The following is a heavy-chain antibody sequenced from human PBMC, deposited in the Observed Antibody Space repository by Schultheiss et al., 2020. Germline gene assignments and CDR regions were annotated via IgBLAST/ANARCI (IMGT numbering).Heavy chain of an antibody. V-gene: IGHV3-48*01. J-gene: IGHJ6*02. CDR1: GFTFSSYS. Sequence: GESLKISCAASGFTFSSYSMNWVRQAPGKGLEWVSYISTSSSSKYYADSVKGRFTISRDNSKNTLYLQMNSLRAEDTAVYYCARDGSSSVYYYGMDVWGQGTTVTVSS. D-gene: IGHD6-6*01. CDR2: ISTSSSSK. CDR3: ARDGSSSVYYYGMDV.